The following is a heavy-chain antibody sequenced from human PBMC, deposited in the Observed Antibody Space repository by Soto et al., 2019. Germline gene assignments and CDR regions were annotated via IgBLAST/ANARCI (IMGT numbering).Heavy chain of an antibody. CDR1: GGTFSSYT. CDR3: ARGLAKIGSGTTSSYYYYYGMDV. J-gene: IGHJ6*02. V-gene: IGHV1-69*02. CDR2: IIPILGIA. D-gene: IGHD1-7*01. Sequence: SVTVSCEASGGTFSSYTISWVRRAPGQGLEWMGRIIPILGIANYAQKFQGRVTITADKSTSTAYMELSSLRSEDTAVYYCARGLAKIGSGTTSSYYYYYGMDVWGQGTTVTSP.